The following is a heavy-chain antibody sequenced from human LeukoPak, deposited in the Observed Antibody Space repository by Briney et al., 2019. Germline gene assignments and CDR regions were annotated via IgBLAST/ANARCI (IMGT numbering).Heavy chain of an antibody. CDR2: IYHSGST. V-gene: IGHV4-38-2*02. CDR1: GYSISSGYY. CDR3: ARDLWNYDSSGYYPSSRTSAYAFDI. J-gene: IGHJ3*02. Sequence: SETLSLTCTVSGYSISSGYYWGWIRQPPGKGLEWIGSIYHSGSTYYNPSLKSRVTISVDTSKNQFSLKLSSVTAADTAVYYCARDLWNYDSSGYYPSSRTSAYAFDIWGQGTMVTVSS. D-gene: IGHD3-22*01.